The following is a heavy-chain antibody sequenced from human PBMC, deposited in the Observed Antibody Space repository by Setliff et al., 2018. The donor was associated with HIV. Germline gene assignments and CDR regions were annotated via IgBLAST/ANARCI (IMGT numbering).Heavy chain of an antibody. CDR2: TFHTGYT. J-gene: IGHJ5*02. D-gene: IGHD3-22*01. CDR3: ASRVYYYDSSGYLREEGFDP. V-gene: IGHV4-30-4*08. Sequence: SETLSLTCTVSGDSIRSGDYYWSWIRQSPEKGLEWMGYTFHTGYTYYNPSLKSRVPIYVDTSKNQFHLKLSSVTAADAAVYYCASRVYYYDSSGYLREEGFDPWGQGTLVTVSS. CDR1: GDSIRSGDYY.